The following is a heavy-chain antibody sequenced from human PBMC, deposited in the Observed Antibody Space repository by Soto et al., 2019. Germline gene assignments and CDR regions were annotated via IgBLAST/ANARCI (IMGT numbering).Heavy chain of an antibody. CDR1: GYTFTSYG. Sequence: ASVKVSCKASGYTFTSYGMNWVRQAPGRGLEWMGWINPGNGNTKYSQKFQGRVIIERDTSSSTAYMELRGLRSDDTAIYYCATSYDSGFDPWGQGTLVTVSS. CDR2: INPGNGNT. CDR3: ATSYDSGFDP. V-gene: IGHV1-3*01. J-gene: IGHJ5*02. D-gene: IGHD3-3*01.